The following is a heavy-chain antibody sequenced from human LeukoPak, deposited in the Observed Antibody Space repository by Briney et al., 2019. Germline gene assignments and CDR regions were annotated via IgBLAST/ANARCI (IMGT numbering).Heavy chain of an antibody. V-gene: IGHV4-30-4*08. J-gene: IGHJ6*03. CDR2: IYYSGST. CDR3: ARANSDFWCGYYIGGYYYYYMDV. D-gene: IGHD3-3*01. CDR1: GGSISSSDYY. Sequence: SETLSLTCTVSGGSISSSDYYWSWTRQPPGKGRGWIGYIYYSGSTYYNPSLKSRVTISVDTSKNQLSRKLRSVTAADTAFVYTARANSDFWCGYYIGGYYYYYMDVWGKGTTVTVSS.